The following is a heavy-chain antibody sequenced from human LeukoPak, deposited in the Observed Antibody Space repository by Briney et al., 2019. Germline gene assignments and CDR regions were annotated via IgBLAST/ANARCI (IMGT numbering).Heavy chain of an antibody. CDR3: ARDPAGATTRGYYYYYGMDV. J-gene: IGHJ6*02. CDR1: GGSVSSGSYY. V-gene: IGHV4-61*01. D-gene: IGHD1-26*01. CDR2: IYYSGST. Sequence: SETLSLTCTVSGGSVSSGSYYWSWIRQPPGKGLEWIGHIYYSGSTNYNPSLKSRVTISVDTSKNQFSLKLSSVTAADTAVYYCARDPAGATTRGYYYYYGMDVWGQGTTVTVSS.